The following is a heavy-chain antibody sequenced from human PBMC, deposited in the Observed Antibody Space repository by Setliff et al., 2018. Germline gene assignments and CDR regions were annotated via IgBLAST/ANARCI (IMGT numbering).Heavy chain of an antibody. CDR3: ARDLSTTVMTRSWYYFDY. CDR2: ISPYNSNT. J-gene: IGHJ4*02. D-gene: IGHD4-17*01. V-gene: IGHV1-18*01. CDR1: GYTFATYG. Sequence: ASVKVSCKASGYTFATYGISWVRQAPGQGLEWMGWISPYNSNTNYAQNFQGRVTMTTDTPTSTAYMELRSLRSDDTAMYYCARDLSTTVMTRSWYYFDYRGQGTLVTV.